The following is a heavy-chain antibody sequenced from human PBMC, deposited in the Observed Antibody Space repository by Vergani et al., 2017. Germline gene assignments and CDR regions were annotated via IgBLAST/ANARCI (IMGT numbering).Heavy chain of an antibody. CDR3: ARNIPTPDY. CDR2: IYYSGST. Sequence: QVQLQESGPGLVKPSETLSLTCTVSGGSISSYYWSWIRQPPGKGLEWIGYIYYSGSTNYNPSLKSRVTISVDTSKNQFSLKLSSVTAADTAVYYCARNIPTPDYWGQGTLVTVSS. D-gene: IGHD2-2*02. J-gene: IGHJ4*02. CDR1: GGSISSYY. V-gene: IGHV4-59*08.